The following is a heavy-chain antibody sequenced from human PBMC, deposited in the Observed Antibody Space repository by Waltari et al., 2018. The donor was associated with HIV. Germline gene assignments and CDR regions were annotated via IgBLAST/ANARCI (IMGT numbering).Heavy chain of an antibody. Sequence: QLQLQESGPGLVTPSETLSLTCTVSCGSVFSSVSYWGWIRQPPGRGLEWIGTLYYTGNTYYNPSLQSRVTISVGVSKNQFSLKLGSVSASDTAVYYCARLDCSGGTCSPFDPWGQGTLVTVSS. J-gene: IGHJ5*01. CDR2: LYYTGNT. V-gene: IGHV4-39*01. CDR3: ARLDCSGGTCSPFDP. D-gene: IGHD2-15*01. CDR1: CGSVFSSVSY.